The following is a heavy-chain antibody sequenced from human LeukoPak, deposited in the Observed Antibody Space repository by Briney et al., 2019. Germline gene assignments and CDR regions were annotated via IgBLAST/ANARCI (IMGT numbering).Heavy chain of an antibody. CDR3: AKDGLCPDVCPTEIAVSGYFDS. CDR2: INYNGDST. V-gene: IGHV3-23*01. D-gene: IGHD6-19*01. J-gene: IGHJ4*02. Sequence: GGSLRLSCAASGFRFSIFTMSWVRPAPGKGLEWISTINYNGDSTYYADSVKGRFTISRDNSNNTVFLQMNSLSAEDTAVFYCAKDGLCPDVCPTEIAVSGYFDSWGQGILVTVSS. CDR1: GFRFSIFT.